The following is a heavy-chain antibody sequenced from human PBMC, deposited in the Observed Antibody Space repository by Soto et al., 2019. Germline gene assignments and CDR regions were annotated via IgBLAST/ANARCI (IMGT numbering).Heavy chain of an antibody. J-gene: IGHJ6*02. Sequence: LSLTCAVYGGSFSGYYWSWIRQPPGKGLEWIGEINHSGSTNYNPSLKSRVTISVDTSKNQFSLKLSSVTAADTAVYYCARGLGTIFGVVIIPYYYYGMDVWGQGTTVTVSS. D-gene: IGHD3-3*01. CDR2: INHSGST. V-gene: IGHV4-34*01. CDR1: GGSFSGYY. CDR3: ARGLGTIFGVVIIPYYYYGMDV.